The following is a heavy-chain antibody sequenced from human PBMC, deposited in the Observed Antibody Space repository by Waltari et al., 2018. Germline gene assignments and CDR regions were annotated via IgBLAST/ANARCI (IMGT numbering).Heavy chain of an antibody. CDR1: GSSLTSYY. D-gene: IGHD2-2*01. V-gene: IGHV1-2*06. Sequence: QVELVQSGAEVRKPGASVKVSCKASGSSLTSYYMPWVRQAPGLGLEWMGRINPNSGDTNSAPKFQGRVTLTRDTSVNTAFLELRSLTSDDTAVYFCARESAFSTSWYPGFDPWGQGTLVTVAS. CDR2: INPNSGDT. CDR3: ARESAFSTSWYPGFDP. J-gene: IGHJ5*02.